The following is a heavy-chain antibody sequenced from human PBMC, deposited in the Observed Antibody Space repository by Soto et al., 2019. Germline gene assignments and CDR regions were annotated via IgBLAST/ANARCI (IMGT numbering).Heavy chain of an antibody. CDR2: ISSSSSYI. D-gene: IGHD6-13*01. CDR1: GFTFSSYS. CDR3: ARDVEAAADPYYYYYGMDV. Sequence: EVQLVESGGGLVKPGGSLRLSCAASGFTFSSYSMNWVRQAPGKGLEWVSSISSSSSYIYYADSVKGRFTISRDNAKNSLYLQMTSLRAEDTAVYYCARDVEAAADPYYYYYGMDVWGQGTTVTVSS. V-gene: IGHV3-21*01. J-gene: IGHJ6*02.